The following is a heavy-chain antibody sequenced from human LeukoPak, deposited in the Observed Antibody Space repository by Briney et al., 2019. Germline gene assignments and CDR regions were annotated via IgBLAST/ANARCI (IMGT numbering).Heavy chain of an antibody. CDR1: GYSISSGYY. D-gene: IGHD6-13*01. CDR3: ARGGGSNNWYWVDY. CDR2: LYHSGST. J-gene: IGHJ4*02. Sequence: PSETLSLTCSVSGYSISSGYYWGWIRQPPGKGLEWIGSLYHSGSTYYNPSLTSRVTISVDTSNNQFSLKLSSVTAADTAVYYCARGGGSNNWYWVDYWGQGTLVTVSS. V-gene: IGHV4-38-2*02.